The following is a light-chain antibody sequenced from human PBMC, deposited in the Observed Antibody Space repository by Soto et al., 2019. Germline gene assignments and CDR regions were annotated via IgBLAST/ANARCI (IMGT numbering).Light chain of an antibody. J-gene: IGKJ1*01. CDR3: QQYDDWPWT. V-gene: IGKV3-15*01. CDR2: GAS. CDR1: QSVSSK. Sequence: EIVLTQSPGTLSLSPGERATLSCRASQSVSSKLAWYHLKPGQAPRLLIYGASIRAAGIPARFTGSESGTEFTLSISSLQSEDFAVYYCQQYDDWPWTFGHGTKVDI.